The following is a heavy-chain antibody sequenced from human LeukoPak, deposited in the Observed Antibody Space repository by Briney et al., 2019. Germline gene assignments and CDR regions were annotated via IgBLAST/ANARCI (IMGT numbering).Heavy chain of an antibody. D-gene: IGHD6-13*01. V-gene: IGHV3-30*02. CDR1: GFTFSSYG. Sequence: GGSLRLSCAASGFTFSSYGMHWVRQAPGKGLEWVAFIRYDGSNKYYADSVKGRFTISRDNSKNTLYLQMNSLRAEDTAVYYCAKDPQLAGGPFDYWGQGTLVTVSS. CDR2: IRYDGSNK. CDR3: AKDPQLAGGPFDY. J-gene: IGHJ4*02.